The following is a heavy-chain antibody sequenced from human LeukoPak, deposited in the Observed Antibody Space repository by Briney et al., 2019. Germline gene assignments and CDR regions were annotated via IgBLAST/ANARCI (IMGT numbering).Heavy chain of an antibody. V-gene: IGHV3-49*04. CDR3: TYDTSGYNYYFDH. D-gene: IGHD3-22*01. CDR1: GFIFDDYA. Sequence: GGSLRLSCAASGFIFDDYAMHWVRQAPGKGLECIGFIRSRANGGTSEFVASVKGRFTFSRDDSQSIAYLQMNSLKTEDTAIYFCTYDTSGYNYYFDHWGQGTLVTVSS. J-gene: IGHJ4*02. CDR2: IRSRANGGTS.